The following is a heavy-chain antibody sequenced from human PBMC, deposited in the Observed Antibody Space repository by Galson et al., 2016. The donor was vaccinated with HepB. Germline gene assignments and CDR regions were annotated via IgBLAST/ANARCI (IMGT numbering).Heavy chain of an antibody. V-gene: IGHV3-7*04. CDR2: VRQDGSEK. CDR3: GRAQWIPARRAAYFDY. CDR1: GFPLSSFW. D-gene: IGHD5-18*01. J-gene: IGHJ4*02. Sequence: SLRLSCAASGFPLSSFWMNWVRQAPGKGLQWVANVRQDGSEKYYAESVKGRFTISRDNARNSMFLQMNSLRPDATAVYYCGRAQWIPARRAAYFDYWGQGSLVTVSS.